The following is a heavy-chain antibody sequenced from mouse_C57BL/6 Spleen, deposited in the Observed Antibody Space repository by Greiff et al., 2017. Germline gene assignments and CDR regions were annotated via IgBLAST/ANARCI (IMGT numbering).Heavy chain of an antibody. D-gene: IGHD2-3*01. CDR2: IRAYSDNYAT. V-gene: IGHV6-3*01. CDR3: AAGGYDGYFYAMDY. CDR1: GFTFSNYW. Sequence: EVKVVESGGGLVQPGGSMKLSCVASGFTFSNYWMNWVRQSPEQGLEWVAQIRAYSDNYATHYAESVKGRFTISRDDSKSGVYLQMSNLRAEDTGIYYCAAGGYDGYFYAMDYWGQGTSVTVSS. J-gene: IGHJ4*01.